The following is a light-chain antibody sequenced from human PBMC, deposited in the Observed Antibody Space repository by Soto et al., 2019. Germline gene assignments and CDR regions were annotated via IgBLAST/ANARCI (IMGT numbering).Light chain of an antibody. V-gene: IGKV1-5*01. CDR3: QHYNSYSEA. CDR2: DAS. CDR1: QTISSW. J-gene: IGKJ1*01. Sequence: DIQMTQSPSTLSGSVGDRVTITCRASQTISSWLAWYQQKPGKAPNLLIYDASNLESGVPSRFSGSGSGTEFTLTISSLQPDDFATYYCQHYNSYSEAFGQGTKVDIK.